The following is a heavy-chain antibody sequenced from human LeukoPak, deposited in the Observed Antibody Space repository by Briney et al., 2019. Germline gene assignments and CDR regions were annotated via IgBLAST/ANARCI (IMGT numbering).Heavy chain of an antibody. D-gene: IGHD2-2*01. CDR2: ITGGGDTT. CDR1: GFTFSSYT. J-gene: IGHJ4*02. CDR3: ANRRCTSSSCYLEY. Sequence: SGGSLRLSCAASGFTFSSYTMSWVRQAPGKGLEWVSAITGGGDTTYYAHPVKGRFTISRDNSENTVYLQMNSLRAEDTAVYYCANRRCTSSSCYLEYWGQGILVAVSS. V-gene: IGHV3-23*01.